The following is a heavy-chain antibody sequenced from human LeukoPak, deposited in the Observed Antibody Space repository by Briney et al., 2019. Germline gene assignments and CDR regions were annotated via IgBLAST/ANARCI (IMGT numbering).Heavy chain of an antibody. D-gene: IGHD3-10*01. Sequence: SETLSLTCTVSGDSIRRSTFHWGWIRQPPGKGLEGIGTIYYSGSAYYNPSLKSRVTISVDTSKNQSSLKLSSVPAADTALNYCARHKNTGSGKGPIDYWGQGTLVTVSS. CDR3: ARHKNTGSGKGPIDY. CDR2: IYYSGSA. CDR1: GDSIRRSTFH. V-gene: IGHV4-39*01. J-gene: IGHJ4*02.